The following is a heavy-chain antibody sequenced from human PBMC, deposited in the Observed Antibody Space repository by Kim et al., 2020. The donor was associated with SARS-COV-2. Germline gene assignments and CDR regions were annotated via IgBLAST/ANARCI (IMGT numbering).Heavy chain of an antibody. J-gene: IGHJ5*02. D-gene: IGHD6-13*01. V-gene: IGHV4-4*06. CDR3: AREIRRAAAGGFWFDP. Sequence: LERRVTMSVATSKNQFSLKLSSVTAADTAVYYCAREIRRAAAGGFWFDPWGQGTLVTVSS.